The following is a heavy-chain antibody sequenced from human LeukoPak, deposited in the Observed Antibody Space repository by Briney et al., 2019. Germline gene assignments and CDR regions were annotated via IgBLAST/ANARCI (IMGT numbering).Heavy chain of an antibody. CDR1: GYTFTSYD. D-gene: IGHD6-13*01. V-gene: IGHV1-8*01. J-gene: IGHJ6*02. CDR2: MNPNSGNT. CDR3: ARGGSSWANYYYYGMDV. Sequence: GASVKVSCKASGYTFTSYDINWVRQATGQGLEWMGWMNPNSGNTGYAQKFQGRVTMTRNTSISTAYMELSSLRSEDTAVYYCARGGSSWANYYYYGMDVWGQGTTVTVSS.